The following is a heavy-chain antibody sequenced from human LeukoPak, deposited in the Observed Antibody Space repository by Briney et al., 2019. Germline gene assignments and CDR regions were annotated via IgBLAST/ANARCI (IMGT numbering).Heavy chain of an antibody. CDR1: GGTFSSYA. CDR2: IIPILGIA. J-gene: IGHJ4*02. D-gene: IGHD3-10*01. CDR3: ARALSAVGGSGRLTHRY. Sequence: ASVKVSCKASGGTFSSYAISWVRQAPGQGLEWMGRIIPILGIANYAQKFQGRVTITADKSTSTAYMELSSLRSEDTAVYYCARALSAVGGSGRLTHRYWGQGTLVTVSS. V-gene: IGHV1-69*04.